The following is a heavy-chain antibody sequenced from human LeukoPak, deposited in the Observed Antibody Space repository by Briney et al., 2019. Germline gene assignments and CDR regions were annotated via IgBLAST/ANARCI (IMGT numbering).Heavy chain of an antibody. V-gene: IGHV3-30*18. CDR2: ISYDGSNK. CDR1: GFTFSSYG. D-gene: IGHD6-13*01. J-gene: IGHJ4*02. CDR3: AKVSPGYSSGWYEALDY. Sequence: PGRSLRLSCAASGFTFSSYGMHWVRQAPGKGLEWVAVISYDGSNKYYADSVKGRFTISRDNSKNTLYLQMNSLRAEDTAVYYCAKVSPGYSSGWYEALDYWGQGTLVTVSS.